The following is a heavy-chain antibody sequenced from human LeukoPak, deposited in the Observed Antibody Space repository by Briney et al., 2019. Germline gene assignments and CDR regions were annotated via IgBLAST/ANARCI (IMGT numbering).Heavy chain of an antibody. CDR1: GYKFTNYG. J-gene: IGHJ4*02. CDR2: MSPYNGNT. CDR3: ARGSPPRVYYDRSGYYSYYFDY. V-gene: IGHV1-18*01. D-gene: IGHD3-22*01. Sequence: ASVKVSCKASGYKFTNYGISWVRQAPGQGLEWMGWMSPYNGNTIYAQKLQGRVTMTTDTSTSTAYMELRSLRSDDTAVYYCARGSPPRVYYDRSGYYSYYFDYWGQGTLVTVSS.